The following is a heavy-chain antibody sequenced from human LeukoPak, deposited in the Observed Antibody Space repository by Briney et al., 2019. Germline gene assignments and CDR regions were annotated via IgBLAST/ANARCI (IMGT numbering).Heavy chain of an antibody. CDR2: IYSGGST. CDR1: GFTVSSNY. V-gene: IGHV3-53*01. Sequence: PGGSLRLSCAASGFTVSSNYMSWVRQAPGKGLEWVSVIYSGGSTYYADSVKGRFTISRDNSKNTLYLQMNSLRAEDTAVYYCARTAAAAGYYYYYGMDVWGKGTTVIVSS. J-gene: IGHJ6*04. CDR3: ARTAAAAGYYYYYGMDV. D-gene: IGHD6-13*01.